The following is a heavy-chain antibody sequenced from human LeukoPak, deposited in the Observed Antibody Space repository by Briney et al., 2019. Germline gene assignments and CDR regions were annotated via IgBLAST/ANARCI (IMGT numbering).Heavy chain of an antibody. CDR3: ARDEGGKLDY. D-gene: IGHD4-23*01. CDR1: GGTYSSYA. V-gene: IGHV1-69*05. J-gene: IGHJ4*02. Sequence: SVKVSCKASGGTYSSYAISWVRQAPGQGLEWMGGIIPIFATANYAQKFQGRVTITTDESTSTAYMELSSLRSEDTAVYYCARDEGGKLDYWGQGTLVTVSS. CDR2: IIPIFATA.